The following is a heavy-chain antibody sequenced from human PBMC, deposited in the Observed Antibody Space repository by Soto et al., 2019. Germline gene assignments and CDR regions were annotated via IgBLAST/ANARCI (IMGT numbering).Heavy chain of an antibody. D-gene: IGHD6-25*01. CDR1: GFIFNNYW. J-gene: IGHJ4*02. CDR2: INGDGTT. Sequence: PGGSLRLSCAASGFIFNNYWMHRVRQAPGKGLVWVARINGDGTTTYVDSVKGRFTISRDNAKNMVYLQMNSLRAEDTAMYYCGRGSGPRGRPYWGQGISVTVSS. V-gene: IGHV3-74*01. CDR3: GRGSGPRGRPY.